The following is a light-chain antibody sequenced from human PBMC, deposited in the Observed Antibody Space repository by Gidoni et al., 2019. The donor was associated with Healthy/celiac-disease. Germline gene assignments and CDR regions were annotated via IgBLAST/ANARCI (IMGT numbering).Light chain of an antibody. CDR1: SANIGRND. J-gene: IGLJ1*01. CDR2: RNN. CDR3: AAWDESLSGYV. Sequence: QSVLTQPPSASGTPGQRITISCSGSSANIGRNDVYWYQQLPGPAPKLPIYRNNQRPSGVPDRFSGPQSGTSALLAIRWLPSEDEAYYYCAAWDESLSGYVFVTGTKVTVL. V-gene: IGLV1-47*01.